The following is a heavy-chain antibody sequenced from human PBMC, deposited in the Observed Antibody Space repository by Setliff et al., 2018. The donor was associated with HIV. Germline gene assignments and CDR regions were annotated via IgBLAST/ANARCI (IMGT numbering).Heavy chain of an antibody. Sequence: GGSLRLSCAASGFNFISYTMNWVRQAPGKGLEWISYISSSGTTIYYADSVKGRFTISRDNAKNSPYLEMNSLRAEETAVYYCARDLRSSHGSPNYFDYWGRGALVTVSS. CDR1: GFNFISYT. CDR2: ISSSGTTI. CDR3: ARDLRSSHGSPNYFDY. J-gene: IGHJ4*02. D-gene: IGHD2-15*01. V-gene: IGHV3-48*04.